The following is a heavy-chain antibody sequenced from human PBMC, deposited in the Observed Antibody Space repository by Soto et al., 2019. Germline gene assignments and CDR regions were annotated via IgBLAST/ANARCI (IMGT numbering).Heavy chain of an antibody. CDR3: ARDSSGYDFVNWFDP. D-gene: IGHD5-12*01. CDR2: ISAYNGNT. V-gene: IGHV1-18*01. CDR1: GYTFTSYG. Sequence: ASVKVSCKASGYTFTSYGISWVRQAPGQGLEWMGWISAYNGNTNYAQKLQGRVTMTTDTSTSTAYTELRSLRSDDTAVYYCARDSSGYDFVNWFDPWGQGTLVTVSS. J-gene: IGHJ5*02.